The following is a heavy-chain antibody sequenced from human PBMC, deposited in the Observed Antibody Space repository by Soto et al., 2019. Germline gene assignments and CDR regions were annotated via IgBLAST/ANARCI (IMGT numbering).Heavy chain of an antibody. CDR1: GYTLTNYW. J-gene: IGHJ6*01. D-gene: IGHD4-17*01. Sequence: GESLKISCKGSGYTLTNYWSVWVRQIPGKGLEGMRVIYPGDSETRYSPSFQVQSTISADRSISTAYLQWSSLKASDTGLYYCARYRTLTDSFFHGMEVWGQGTTVTV. CDR2: IYPGDSET. V-gene: IGHV5-51*01. CDR3: ARYRTLTDSFFHGMEV.